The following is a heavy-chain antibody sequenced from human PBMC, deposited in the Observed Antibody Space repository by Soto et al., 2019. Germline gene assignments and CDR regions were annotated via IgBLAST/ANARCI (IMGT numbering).Heavy chain of an antibody. CDR3: ARGRGYSYGLDP. V-gene: IGHV4-30-4*01. Sequence: SEALSLTCTVSGDSISSVYNYWSWIRQPPGEGLEWIGFISYSGTTSYSPSLKSRLAISLDTSKNQFSLSLTSVTAADTAVYYCARGRGYSYGLDPWGQGTLVTVSS. D-gene: IGHD5-12*01. J-gene: IGHJ5*02. CDR2: ISYSGTT. CDR1: GDSISSVYNY.